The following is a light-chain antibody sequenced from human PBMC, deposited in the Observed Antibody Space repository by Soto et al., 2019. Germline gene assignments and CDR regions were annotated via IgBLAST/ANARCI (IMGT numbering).Light chain of an antibody. CDR1: QGISSY. CDR2: SAS. Sequence: DIQLTQSPSFLSASVGDRVTITCRASQGISSYLAWYQQKPGKAPKLLIYSASTLQSGVPSRFSGSGSGTEFTLTFSSLQPEDFATYYCQQLNSYLATFGPGTKVDIK. J-gene: IGKJ3*01. CDR3: QQLNSYLAT. V-gene: IGKV1-9*01.